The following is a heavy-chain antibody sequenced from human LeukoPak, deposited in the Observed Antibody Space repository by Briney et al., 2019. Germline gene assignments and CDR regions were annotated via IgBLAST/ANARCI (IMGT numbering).Heavy chain of an antibody. D-gene: IGHD6-19*01. CDR2: ISAYNGNT. Sequence: ASVKVSCKASGYTFTSYGISWVRQAPEQGLEWMGWISAYNGNTNYAQKLQGRVTMTTDTSTSTAYMELGSLRSDDTAVYYCARVEGRQWLVQGAQYFQHWGQGTLVTVSS. CDR3: ARVEGRQWLVQGAQYFQH. V-gene: IGHV1-18*01. J-gene: IGHJ1*01. CDR1: GYTFTSYG.